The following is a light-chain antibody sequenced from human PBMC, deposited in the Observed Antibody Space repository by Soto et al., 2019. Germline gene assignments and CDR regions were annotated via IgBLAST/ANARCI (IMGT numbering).Light chain of an antibody. CDR1: QSISSSY. V-gene: IGKV3-20*01. J-gene: IGKJ5*01. CDR3: QQDGGSPPIT. CDR2: GSS. Sequence: EVVLTQSPGSLSLSPGERATFSCRASQSISSSYLAWYQQKPGQAPRLLIYGSSNRATGIPDRFSGSGSGTDFSLTISRLEPEDFGVYYCQQDGGSPPITFGRGTRLEI.